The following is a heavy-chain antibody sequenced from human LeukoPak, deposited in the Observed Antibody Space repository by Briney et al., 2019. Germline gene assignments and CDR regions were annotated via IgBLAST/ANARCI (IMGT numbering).Heavy chain of an antibody. CDR2: VNPNSGGT. D-gene: IGHD2-2*01. J-gene: IGHJ4*02. CDR3: ATVHCSSTSCYWYDN. CDR1: GYTFTGYY. Sequence: ASVTVSRTTSGYTFTGYYMHWVRQAPGHGVEWMGWVNPNSGGTNYAQKVQGRVTMTRDTSISTAYMELSRLRSDDTAVYYCATVHCSSTSCYWYDNWGQGTLVTVSS. V-gene: IGHV1-2*02.